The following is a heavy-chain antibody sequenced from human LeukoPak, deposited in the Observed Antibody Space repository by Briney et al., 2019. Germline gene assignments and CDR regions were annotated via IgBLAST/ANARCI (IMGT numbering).Heavy chain of an antibody. J-gene: IGHJ6*02. CDR2: IYTSGST. Sequence: SETLSLTCTVSGCSISSGSYYWIWIRQPAGKGLEWIGRIYTSGSTNYNPSLKSRVTISVDTSKNQFSLKLSSVTAADTAVYYCAREVRQVQLWSDYYYYGMDVWGQGTTVTVSS. V-gene: IGHV4-61*02. CDR1: GCSISSGSYY. CDR3: AREVRQVQLWSDYYYYGMDV. D-gene: IGHD5-18*01.